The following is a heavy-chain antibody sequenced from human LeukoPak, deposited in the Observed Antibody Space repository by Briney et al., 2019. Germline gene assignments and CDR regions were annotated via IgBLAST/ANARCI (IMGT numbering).Heavy chain of an antibody. V-gene: IGHV1-69*02. CDR2: ISPILDLA. J-gene: IGHJ6*02. D-gene: IGHD1-14*01. Sequence: ASVKVSCKASGGAFSSYLISWVRQAPGQGLEWMGRISPILDLAEYAQKLQGRVTITADKSTSTAYMELSSLRSEDTAVYYCARSLPSRKLHFGLDVWGHGTSVTVS. CDR1: GGAFSSYL. CDR3: ARSLPSRKLHFGLDV.